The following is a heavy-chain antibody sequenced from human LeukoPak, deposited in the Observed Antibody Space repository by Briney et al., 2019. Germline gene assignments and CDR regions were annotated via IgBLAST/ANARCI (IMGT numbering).Heavy chain of an antibody. CDR2: IRGSGGGT. CDR1: VITLSNYG. Sequence: GGSLRLSCAVSVITLSNYGMSWVRQAPGKGLEWVAGIRGSGGGTYYADSVKGRFTISRDNPKNTLYLQMNSLRAQDTAVYFCAKRGVVIRVILVGFHKEAYYFDSWGQGALVTVSS. CDR3: AKRGVVIRVILVGFHKEAYYFDS. D-gene: IGHD3-22*01. V-gene: IGHV3-23*01. J-gene: IGHJ4*02.